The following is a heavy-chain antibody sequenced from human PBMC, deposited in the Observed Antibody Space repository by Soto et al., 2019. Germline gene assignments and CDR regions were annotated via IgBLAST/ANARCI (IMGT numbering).Heavy chain of an antibody. V-gene: IGHV3-30-3*01. D-gene: IGHD6-19*01. Sequence: LRLSCAASGFTFSSYAMHWVRQAPGKGLEWVAVISYDGSNKYYADSVKGRFTISRDNSKNTLYLQMNSLRAEDTAVYYCASEDSVADPYFDYWGQGTLVTVSS. CDR3: ASEDSVADPYFDY. CDR2: ISYDGSNK. CDR1: GFTFSSYA. J-gene: IGHJ4*02.